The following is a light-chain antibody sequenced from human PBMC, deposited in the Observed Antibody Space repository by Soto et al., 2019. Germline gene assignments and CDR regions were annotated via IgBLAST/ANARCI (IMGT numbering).Light chain of an antibody. J-gene: IGKJ1*01. CDR3: QQYGSSPPT. Sequence: EIVMTQSPATLSVSPGERATLSCRASQSVSSNLAWYQQKPGQAPRLLTYGASNRATGIPDRFSGSGSGTDFTLTISRLEPEDFAVYYCQQYGSSPPTFGQGTKVDIK. V-gene: IGKV3-20*01. CDR1: QSVSSN. CDR2: GAS.